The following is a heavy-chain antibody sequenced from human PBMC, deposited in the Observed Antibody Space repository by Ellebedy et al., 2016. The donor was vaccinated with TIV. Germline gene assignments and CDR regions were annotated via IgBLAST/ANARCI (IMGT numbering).Heavy chain of an antibody. CDR3: ARGLGELGGP. Sequence: MPGGSLRLSCTVSGGSISRSSYFWAWIRQPPGKGLEWIGSIFYSGTTYYNPSLKSRLTISIDTSKSQFSLEMSSVTAADTAVYYCARGLGELGGPWGQGTLVTVSS. CDR1: GGSISRSSYF. CDR2: IFYSGTT. V-gene: IGHV4-39*01. D-gene: IGHD3-16*01. J-gene: IGHJ5*02.